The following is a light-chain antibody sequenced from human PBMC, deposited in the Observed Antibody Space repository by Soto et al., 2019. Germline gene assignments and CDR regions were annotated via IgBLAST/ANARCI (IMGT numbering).Light chain of an antibody. CDR1: SSDVGSFSR. V-gene: IGLV2-18*02. Sequence: QSALTQPPSVSGSPGQPVTIHCTGSSSDVGSFSRVSWYQQPPGTAPKLIIYEVSYRPSGVPDRFSGSKSGNTASLTISGLLAEDEADYYCSSYTTSNTYVFGTGTKLTVL. CDR2: EVS. J-gene: IGLJ1*01. CDR3: SSYTTSNTYV.